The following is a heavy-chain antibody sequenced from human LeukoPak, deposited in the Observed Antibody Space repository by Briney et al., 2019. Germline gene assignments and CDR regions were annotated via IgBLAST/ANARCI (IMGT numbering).Heavy chain of an antibody. Sequence: GGSLRLSCTASGFTFGDYAMSGVRQAPGKGLEWVGFIRSKAYGGTTEYAASVKGRFTISRDDSKSIAYLQMNSLKTEDTAVYYCTRDAAMVSGHYFDYWGQGTLVTVSS. CDR3: TRDAAMVSGHYFDY. D-gene: IGHD5-18*01. CDR1: GFTFGDYA. V-gene: IGHV3-49*04. J-gene: IGHJ4*02. CDR2: IRSKAYGGTT.